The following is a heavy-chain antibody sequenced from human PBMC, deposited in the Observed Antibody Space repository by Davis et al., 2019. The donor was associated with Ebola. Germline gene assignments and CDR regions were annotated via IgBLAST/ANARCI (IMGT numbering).Heavy chain of an antibody. CDR2: INAGNGNT. Sequence: ASVLVSCNASGYTFTSYATHCVRQAPAQRLEWMVSINAGNGNTKYSQKFQGRVTTTRDTSASTAYMELSSLRSEDTAVYYCAGGGSSWYYYLDYWGQGTLVTVSS. CDR3: AGGGSSWYYYLDY. D-gene: IGHD6-13*01. CDR1: GYTFTSYA. V-gene: IGHV1-3*01. J-gene: IGHJ4*02.